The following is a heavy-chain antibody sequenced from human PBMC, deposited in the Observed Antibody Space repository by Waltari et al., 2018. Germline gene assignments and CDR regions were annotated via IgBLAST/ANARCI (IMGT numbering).Heavy chain of an antibody. Sequence: QLQLQESGPGLVKPSETLSLTCTVSGGSISSSSYSWGWIRQPPGKGLEWIGSIYSSGSTYYNPSLKSRVTISVDTSKNQFSLKLSSVTAADTAVYYCARLKMALGSLGGGMDVWGQGTTVTVSS. CDR2: IYSSGST. D-gene: IGHD3-16*01. J-gene: IGHJ6*02. CDR3: ARLKMALGSLGGGMDV. CDR1: GGSISSSSYS. V-gene: IGHV4-39*07.